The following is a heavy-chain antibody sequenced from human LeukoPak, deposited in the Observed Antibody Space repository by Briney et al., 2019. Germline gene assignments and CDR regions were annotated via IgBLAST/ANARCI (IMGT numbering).Heavy chain of an antibody. J-gene: IGHJ4*02. V-gene: IGHV3-7*01. Sequence: GGSLRLSCAASGFTFSNYYMSWVRQAPGKGVEGGANIKEEGSEIYYVDSVKARFTISRDNAKNSLYLQMNSLRAEDTAVYYCARDHSVAGTSDYWGQGTLVTVSS. CDR3: ARDHSVAGTSDY. CDR1: GFTFSNYY. CDR2: IKEEGSEI. D-gene: IGHD6-19*01.